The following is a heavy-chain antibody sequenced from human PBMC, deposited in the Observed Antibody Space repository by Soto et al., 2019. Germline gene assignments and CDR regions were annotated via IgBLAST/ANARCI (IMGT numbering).Heavy chain of an antibody. CDR2: IDPFDSST. CDR1: GYSFTGSW. CDR3: ARRPSNYYGLDV. J-gene: IGHJ6*02. Sequence: GESLKISCKASGYSFTGSWISWVRQMPGKGLEWVAKIDPFDSSTTYSPSFRGHVTISVDKSIITAYLQWNSLKASDTGMYYCARRPSNYYGLDVWGQGTTVTVSS. V-gene: IGHV5-10-1*01.